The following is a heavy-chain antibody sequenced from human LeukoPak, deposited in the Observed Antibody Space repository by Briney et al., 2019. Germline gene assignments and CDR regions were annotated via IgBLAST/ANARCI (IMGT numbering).Heavy chain of an antibody. CDR3: AKGDGDYDSGGYFDY. V-gene: IGHV3-23*01. J-gene: IGHJ4*02. CDR2: ISGSGGST. Sequence: PGETLRLSCAASGFTFTNYGMTWVRQVPGKGLEWVSAISGSGGSTYYADSVKGRFTISRDNSKNTLYLQMNSLRAEDTAVYYCAKGDGDYDSGGYFDYWGQGTLVTVSS. D-gene: IGHD3-22*01. CDR1: GFTFTNYG.